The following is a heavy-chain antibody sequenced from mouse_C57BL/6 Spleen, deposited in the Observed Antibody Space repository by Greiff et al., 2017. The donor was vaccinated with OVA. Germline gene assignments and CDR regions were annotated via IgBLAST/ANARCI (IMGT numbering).Heavy chain of an antibody. CDR1: GYTFTSYW. D-gene: IGHD2-4*01. CDR3: ARANDYVWFAY. V-gene: IGHV1-64*01. CDR2: IHPNSGST. J-gene: IGHJ3*01. Sequence: QVQLQQPGAELVKPGASVKLSCKASGYTFTSYWMHWVKQRPGQGLEWIGMIHPNSGSTNYNEKFKSKATLTVDKSSSTAYMQLSSLTSEDSAVYYCARANDYVWFAYWGQGTLVTVSA.